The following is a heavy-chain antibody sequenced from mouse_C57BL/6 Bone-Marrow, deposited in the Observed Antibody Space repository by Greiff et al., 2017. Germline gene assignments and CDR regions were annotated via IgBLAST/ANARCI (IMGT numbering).Heavy chain of an antibody. CDR1: GYTFTDHT. CDR3: AETAPGYFDV. V-gene: IGHV1-78*01. CDR2: IYPRDGST. Sequence: VKLQQSDAELVKPGASVKISCKASGYTFTDHTIHWMKQRPEQGLEWIGYIYPRDGSTNYNEKFKGKATLTSDQSSSTAYLQLSSLTSEDSADYCGAETAPGYFDVWGTGTTVTVSS. J-gene: IGHJ1*03. D-gene: IGHD1-2*01.